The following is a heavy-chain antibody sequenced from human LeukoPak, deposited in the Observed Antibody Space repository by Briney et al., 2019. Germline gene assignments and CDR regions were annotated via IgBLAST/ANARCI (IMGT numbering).Heavy chain of an antibody. D-gene: IGHD6-6*01. J-gene: IGHJ6*03. CDR1: GGSISSGDYY. Sequence: PSQTLSLTCIVSGGSISSGDYYWSWIRQPPGKGLEWIGYIYYSGSTYYNPSLKSRVTISVDTSKNQFSLKLSSVTAADTAVYYCARDPYSSSARPYYYYMDVWGKGTTVTVSS. CDR3: ARDPYSSSARPYYYYMDV. CDR2: IYYSGST. V-gene: IGHV4-30-4*08.